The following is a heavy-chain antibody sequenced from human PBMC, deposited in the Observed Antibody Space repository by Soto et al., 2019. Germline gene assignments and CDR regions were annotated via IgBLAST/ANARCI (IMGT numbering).Heavy chain of an antibody. CDR3: ARSIVVVTAADY. D-gene: IGHD2-21*02. J-gene: IGHJ4*02. CDR1: GYTFTSYA. CDR2: INAGNDNT. Sequence: ASVKVSCKASGYTFTSYAMHWVRQAPGQRLEWMGWINAGNDNTKYSQKFQGRVTITRDTSASTAYMELSSLRSEDTAVYYCARSIVVVTAADYWGQGILVTVSS. V-gene: IGHV1-3*01.